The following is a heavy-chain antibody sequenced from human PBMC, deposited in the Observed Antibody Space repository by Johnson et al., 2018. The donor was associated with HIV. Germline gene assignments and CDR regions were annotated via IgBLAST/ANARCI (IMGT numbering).Heavy chain of an antibody. CDR3: ARPDGAVASDFNAFDI. J-gene: IGHJ3*02. D-gene: IGHD6-13*01. V-gene: IGHV3-30-3*01. Sequence: QVQLVESGGGLVQPGGSLRLSCAASGFTFSSYAMHWVRQAPGKGLEWVAVISYDGSNKYYADSVKGRFTISRDNSKNTLYLQMNSLRAEDTALDYCARPDGAVASDFNAFDIWGQGTMVTVSS. CDR1: GFTFSSYA. CDR2: ISYDGSNK.